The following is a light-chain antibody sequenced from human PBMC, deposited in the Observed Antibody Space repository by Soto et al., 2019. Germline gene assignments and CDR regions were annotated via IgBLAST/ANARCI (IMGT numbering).Light chain of an antibody. Sequence: EIVLTQTPLSLSVSPGQPASISCKSSESLLHGDGKTYLFWYLQKPGQPPQLLIYEVSNRHSGVPERFGGSGPVTDFILNISRVEAEYGGVDYCLQTVRPPLFTFGPGTKVDI. V-gene: IGKV2D-29*01. CDR2: EVS. J-gene: IGKJ3*01. CDR1: ESLLHGDGKTY. CDR3: LQTVRPPLFT.